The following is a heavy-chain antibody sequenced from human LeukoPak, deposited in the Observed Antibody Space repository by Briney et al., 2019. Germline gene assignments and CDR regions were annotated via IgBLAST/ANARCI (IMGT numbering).Heavy chain of an antibody. Sequence: ASVKVSCKASGYTFTSYHINWVRQATGQGLEWVGWMNPNNSDIGYAQKFQGRVTITADESTSTAYMELSSLRSEDTAVYYCARQQDFRGAYYWGQGTLVTVSS. V-gene: IGHV1-8*01. CDR3: ARQQDFRGAYY. CDR2: MNPNNSDI. J-gene: IGHJ4*02. D-gene: IGHD3-10*01. CDR1: GYTFTSYH.